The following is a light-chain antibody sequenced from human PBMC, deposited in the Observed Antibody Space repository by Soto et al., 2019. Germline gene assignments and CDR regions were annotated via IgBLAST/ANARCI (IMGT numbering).Light chain of an antibody. J-gene: IGKJ1*01. CDR3: QQYSSSPWT. CDR2: GAS. CDR1: QSVSSNY. V-gene: IGKV3-20*01. Sequence: EIVLTQSPGTLSLSPGERATLSCRASQSVSSNYLAWYQQQPGQAPRLLIYGASGRATGIPDRFSGSGSGTYFTLTIRRLEPEDFAVYYCQQYSSSPWTFGQGTKVEI.